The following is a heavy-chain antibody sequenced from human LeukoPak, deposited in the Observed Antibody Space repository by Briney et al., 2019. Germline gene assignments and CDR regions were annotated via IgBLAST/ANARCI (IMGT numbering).Heavy chain of an antibody. Sequence: GGSLGLSCAASGFTFDDYGMSWVRQAPGKGLEWVSGINWNGGSTGYADSVKGRFTISRDNAKNSLYLQMNSLRAEDTALYYCARERGYYYDSSGYSGYFDYWGQGTLVTVSS. CDR2: INWNGGST. J-gene: IGHJ4*02. CDR1: GFTFDDYG. CDR3: ARERGYYYDSSGYSGYFDY. D-gene: IGHD3-22*01. V-gene: IGHV3-20*04.